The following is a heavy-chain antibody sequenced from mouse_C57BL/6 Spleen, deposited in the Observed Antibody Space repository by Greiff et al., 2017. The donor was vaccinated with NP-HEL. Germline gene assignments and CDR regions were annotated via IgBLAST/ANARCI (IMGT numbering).Heavy chain of an antibody. J-gene: IGHJ3*01. CDR3: ARPPYDGYPAWFAY. D-gene: IGHD2-3*01. Sequence: VQLQQSGPELVKPGASVKIPCKASGYTFTDYNMDWVKQSHGKSLEWIGDINPNNGGTIYNQKFKGKATLTVDKSSSTAYMELRSLTSEDTAVYYCARPPYDGYPAWFAYWGQGTLVTVSA. CDR1: GYTFTDYN. V-gene: IGHV1-18*01. CDR2: INPNNGGT.